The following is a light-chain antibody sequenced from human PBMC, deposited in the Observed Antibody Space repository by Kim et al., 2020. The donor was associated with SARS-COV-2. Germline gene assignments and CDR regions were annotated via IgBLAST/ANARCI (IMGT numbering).Light chain of an antibody. CDR1: QSVSNSY. J-gene: IGKJ2*01. V-gene: IGKV3D-20*01. Sequence: EIVLTQFPATLSLSPGERATLSCGASQSVSNSYLAWYQQKPGLAPRLLIYDASSRATGIPDRFSGRGSGTDFTLTISRLEPEDFAVYDCQQYGSSPRMYTFGQGTKLEI. CDR2: DAS. CDR3: QQYGSSPRMYT.